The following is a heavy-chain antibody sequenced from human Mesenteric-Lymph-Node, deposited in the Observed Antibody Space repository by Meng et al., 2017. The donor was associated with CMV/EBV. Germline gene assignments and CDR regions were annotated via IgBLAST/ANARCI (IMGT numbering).Heavy chain of an antibody. CDR1: GYSISSITW. CDR3: ARYLVAGTHPNH. Sequence: AVSGYSISSITWWGWIRQPPGNGLEWIGYIYYSGSTYYNPSLTSRVPMSVDTSKNQFSLKLSSVTAVDTAVYYCARYLVAGTHPNHWGQGTLVTVSS. V-gene: IGHV4-28*01. CDR2: IYYSGST. J-gene: IGHJ4*02. D-gene: IGHD6-19*01.